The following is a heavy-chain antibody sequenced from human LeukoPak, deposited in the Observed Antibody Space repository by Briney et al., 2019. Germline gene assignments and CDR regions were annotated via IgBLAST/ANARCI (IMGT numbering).Heavy chain of an antibody. Sequence: ASVKVSCKASGYTFTSYDINWVRQATGQGLEWMGWMNPNSGNTGYAQKFQGRVTMTRNTSISTAYMELSSLRSEDTAVYYCARDGLPRASRYYYYMDVWGKGTTVTVSS. V-gene: IGHV1-8*01. CDR1: GYTFTSYD. CDR3: ARDGLPRASRYYYYMDV. D-gene: IGHD2-21*01. J-gene: IGHJ6*03. CDR2: MNPNSGNT.